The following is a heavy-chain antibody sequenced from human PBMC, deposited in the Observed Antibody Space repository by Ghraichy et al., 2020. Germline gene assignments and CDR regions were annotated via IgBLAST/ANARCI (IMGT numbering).Heavy chain of an antibody. J-gene: IGHJ4*02. D-gene: IGHD3-22*01. CDR3: AKALTMIVVVPGY. Sequence: GGTLRLSCAASGFTFSSYGMHWVRQAPGKGLEWVAFIRYDGSNKYYADSVKGRFTISRDNSKNTLYLQMNSLRAEDTAVYYCAKALTMIVVVPGYWGQGTLVTVSS. CDR2: IRYDGSNK. CDR1: GFTFSSYG. V-gene: IGHV3-30*02.